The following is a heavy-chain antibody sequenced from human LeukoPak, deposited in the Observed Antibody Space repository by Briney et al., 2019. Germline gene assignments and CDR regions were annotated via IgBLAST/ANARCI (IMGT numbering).Heavy chain of an antibody. V-gene: IGHV4-59*01. CDR3: ARSRTTVTLSVDY. D-gene: IGHD4-17*01. Sequence: PSETLSLTCTVSGGSISSYYWSWIRQPPGKGLEWIGYIYYSGSTNYNPSLKSRVTISVDTSKNQFSLKLSSVTAADTAVYYCARSRTTVTLSVDYWGQGTLVTVSS. J-gene: IGHJ4*02. CDR2: IYYSGST. CDR1: GGSISSYY.